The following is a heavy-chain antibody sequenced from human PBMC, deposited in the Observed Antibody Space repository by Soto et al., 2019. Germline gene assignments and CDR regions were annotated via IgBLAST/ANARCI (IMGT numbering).Heavy chain of an antibody. J-gene: IGHJ4*02. Sequence: LSLTCTVSGGSFSGYFWTWIRQPPGKGLEWLAEINHSGITNYSPSVESRVSMSVDTSKNQFSLRLYSVTAADTAVYYCVRGPYNYNSRYFDYWGQGTLVTVSS. V-gene: IGHV4-34*01. CDR3: VRGPYNYNSRYFDY. D-gene: IGHD1-1*01. CDR1: GGSFSGYF. CDR2: INHSGIT.